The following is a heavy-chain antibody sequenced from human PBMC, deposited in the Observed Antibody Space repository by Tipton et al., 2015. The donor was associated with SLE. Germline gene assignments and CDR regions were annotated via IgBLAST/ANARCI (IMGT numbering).Heavy chain of an antibody. CDR1: GGSINSYY. D-gene: IGHD6-13*01. Sequence: TLSLTCTVSGGSINSYYWSWIRQPPGKGLEWIGYIYHSGSTYYNPSLKSRVTISVDTSKNQFSLKLSSVTAADTAVYYCARDYSPEAYFDYWGQGTLVTVSS. CDR3: ARDYSPEAYFDY. CDR2: IYHSGST. J-gene: IGHJ4*02. V-gene: IGHV4-59*12.